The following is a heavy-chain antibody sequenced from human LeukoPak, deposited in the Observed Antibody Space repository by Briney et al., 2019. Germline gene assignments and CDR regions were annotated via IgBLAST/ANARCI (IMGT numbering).Heavy chain of an antibody. CDR3: ARDRGGYTYSHDY. Sequence: PSETLSLTCAVSGGSISSNNWWIWVRQSPEKGLEWIGEIYHDGSTNYNPSLKSRVTISMDKSKNQLSLKLNFVTAADTAVYYCARDRGGYTYSHDYWGQGTLITVSS. CDR2: IYHDGST. J-gene: IGHJ4*02. CDR1: GGSISSNNW. V-gene: IGHV4-4*02. D-gene: IGHD5-18*01.